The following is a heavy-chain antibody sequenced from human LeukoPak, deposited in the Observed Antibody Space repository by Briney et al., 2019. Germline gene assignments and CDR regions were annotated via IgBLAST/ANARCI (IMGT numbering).Heavy chain of an antibody. Sequence: GGSLRLSCVASGFTFSNYWMHWVRQAPGKGLGWVSTVSTTGGSTYYADSVKGRFTISRDNSKDTLYLQMNSLRAEDTAVYYCAKCSGWFVRGKDYYYYYMDVWGKGTTVTVSS. CDR2: VSTTGGST. J-gene: IGHJ6*03. CDR1: GFTFSNYW. D-gene: IGHD6-19*01. V-gene: IGHV3-23*01. CDR3: AKCSGWFVRGKDYYYYYMDV.